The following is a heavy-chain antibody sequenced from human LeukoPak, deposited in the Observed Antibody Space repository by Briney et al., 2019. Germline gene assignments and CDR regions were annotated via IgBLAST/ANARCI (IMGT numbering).Heavy chain of an antibody. CDR2: IQQEEIEK. D-gene: IGHD3-9*01. CDR3: ARWSGNILTGLFGF. J-gene: IGHJ4*02. CDR1: GFSFRAYW. V-gene: IGHV3-7*01. Sequence: GGSLRLSCVASGFSFRAYWMSWVRQAPGKGLEWVANIQQEEIEKYYEDSVKGRFTISRDNAKNSLSLQMNSLRVEDTAVYYCARWSGNILTGLFGFWGQGSLVTVSS.